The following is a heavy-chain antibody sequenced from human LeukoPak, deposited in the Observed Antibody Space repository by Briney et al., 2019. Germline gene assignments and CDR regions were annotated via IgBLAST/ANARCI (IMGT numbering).Heavy chain of an antibody. D-gene: IGHD6-19*01. J-gene: IGHJ4*02. V-gene: IGHV5-51*01. CDR2: VFPGDSDA. CDR1: GYSFTTYW. Sequence: GESLKISCKGSGYSFTTYWIGWVRQMPGKGLEWMGIVFPGDSDARYSPSFQGQVTISADKSISTAYLQWSSLKASDTGMYYCARAVTGTSGQYDYWAREPWSPSPQ. CDR3: ARAVTGTSGQYDY.